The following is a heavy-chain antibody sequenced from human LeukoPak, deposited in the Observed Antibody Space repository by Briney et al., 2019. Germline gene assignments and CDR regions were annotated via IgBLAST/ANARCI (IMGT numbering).Heavy chain of an antibody. V-gene: IGHV3-53*01. D-gene: IGHD3-10*01. CDR1: GXTVSSNY. CDR3: ARDLIRGRGMDV. J-gene: IGHJ6*02. CDR2: IYSGDST. Sequence: PGGSLTLSCAASGXTVSSNYMSWVRQAPGKGLEWVSVIYSGDSTYHAESVKGRFTISRDNAENTLYLQMNSLRAEDTAVYYCARDLIRGRGMDVWGQETTVIVSS.